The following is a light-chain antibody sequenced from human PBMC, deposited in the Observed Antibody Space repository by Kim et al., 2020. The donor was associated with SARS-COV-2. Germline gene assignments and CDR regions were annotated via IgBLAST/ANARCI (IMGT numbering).Light chain of an antibody. CDR2: AAS. J-gene: IGKJ1*01. CDR3: QQYDSYPRT. V-gene: IGKV1D-16*01. CDR1: QGISSW. Sequence: DIQMTQSPSSLSVSVGDRVTITCRASQGISSWLAWYQQKPEKAPKCLIYAASSLQSGVPSRFSGSGSGTEFTLTISNLQPEDFATYYCQQYDSYPRTFGPGTKVDIK.